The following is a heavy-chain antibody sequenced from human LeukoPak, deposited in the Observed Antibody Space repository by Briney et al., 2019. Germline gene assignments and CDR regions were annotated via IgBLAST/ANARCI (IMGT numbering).Heavy chain of an antibody. V-gene: IGHV4-34*01. D-gene: IGHD3-22*01. CDR2: INHGGST. CDR3: AREHSYYDSSGYYYGSGYFDY. Sequence: PSETLSLTCAVYGGSFNGYYWNWIRQPPGKGLEWIGEINHGGSTNYNPSLKSRVTISVDTSKNQFSLKLSSVTAADTAVYSCAREHSYYDSSGYYYGSGYFDYWGQGTLVTVSS. CDR1: GGSFNGYY. J-gene: IGHJ4*02.